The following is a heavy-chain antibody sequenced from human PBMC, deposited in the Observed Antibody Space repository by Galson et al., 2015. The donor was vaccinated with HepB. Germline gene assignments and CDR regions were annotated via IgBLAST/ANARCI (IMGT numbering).Heavy chain of an antibody. D-gene: IGHD3-16*01. CDR2: ISGSGDDT. CDR1: GFTFSNYA. V-gene: IGHV3-23*01. CDR3: ARGRQLDP. J-gene: IGHJ5*02. Sequence: FLRLSCAASGFTFSNYAMSWVRQAPGKGLEWVSVISGSGDDTHYTDSVKGRFIISRDNSKNTLNLQMDSLRAEDTAVYYCARGRQLDPWGQGTLVTVSS.